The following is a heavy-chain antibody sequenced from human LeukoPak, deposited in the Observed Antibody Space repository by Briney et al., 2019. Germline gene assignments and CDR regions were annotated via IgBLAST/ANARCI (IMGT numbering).Heavy chain of an antibody. J-gene: IGHJ4*02. V-gene: IGHV3-21*01. Sequence: PGGSPRLSCAASGFTFSSYSMNWVRQAPGKGLEWVSSISSSSYIYYADSVKGRFTISRGNAKNSLYLQMNSLRAEDTAVYYCARDVTLGNFDYWGQGILVIVSS. CDR3: ARDVTLGNFDY. D-gene: IGHD3-16*01. CDR1: GFTFSSYS. CDR2: ISSSSYI.